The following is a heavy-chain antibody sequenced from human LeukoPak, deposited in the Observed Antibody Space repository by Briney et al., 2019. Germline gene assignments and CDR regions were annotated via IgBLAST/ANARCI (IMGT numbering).Heavy chain of an antibody. Sequence: QTGGSLRLSCAASGFTFSSYSMNWVRQAPGKGLEWVAVISYDGSNKYYADSVKGRFTISRDNSKNTLYLQMNSLRAEDTAVYYCARDLNWLDFWTYGMDVWGQGTTVTVSS. CDR3: ARDLNWLDFWTYGMDV. J-gene: IGHJ6*02. D-gene: IGHD3-3*01. CDR2: ISYDGSNK. V-gene: IGHV3-30*03. CDR1: GFTFSSYS.